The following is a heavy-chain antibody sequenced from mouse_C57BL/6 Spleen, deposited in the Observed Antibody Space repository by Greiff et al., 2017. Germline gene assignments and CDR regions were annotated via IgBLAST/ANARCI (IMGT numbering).Heavy chain of an antibody. V-gene: IGHV1-82*01. CDR3: AQDSSGWFAY. J-gene: IGHJ3*01. D-gene: IGHD3-2*02. Sequence: VKLQQSGPELVKPGASVKISCKASGYAFSSSWMNWVKQRPGKGLEWIGRIYPGDGDTNYNGKFKGKATLTADKSSSTAYMQLSSLTSEDSAVYFCAQDSSGWFAYWGQGTLVTVSA. CDR2: IYPGDGDT. CDR1: GYAFSSSW.